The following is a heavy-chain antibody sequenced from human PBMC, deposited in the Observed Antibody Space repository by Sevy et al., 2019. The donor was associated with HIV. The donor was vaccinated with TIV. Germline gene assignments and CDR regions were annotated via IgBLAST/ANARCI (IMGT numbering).Heavy chain of an antibody. D-gene: IGHD3-22*01. CDR1: GFTFSDYY. CDR3: ARDSWAGRYSSGQNWFDP. V-gene: IGHV3-11*06. J-gene: IGHJ5*02. CDR2: ISGISTYT. Sequence: GGSLRLSCAASGFTFSDYYMSWIRQAPGKGLEWDSYISGISTYTNYADSVKRRFTISRDNAKNSLYLQMNSLRAEDTAVYYCARDSWAGRYSSGQNWFDPWGQGTLVTVSS.